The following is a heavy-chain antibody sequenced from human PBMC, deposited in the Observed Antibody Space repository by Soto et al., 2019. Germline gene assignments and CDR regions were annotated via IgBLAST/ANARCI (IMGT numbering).Heavy chain of an antibody. CDR1: GFTFKNYA. CDR3: AKDRPGDYSVHASKGDWFAP. D-gene: IGHD7-27*01. J-gene: IGHJ5*02. V-gene: IGHV3-23*01. Sequence: PGGSLRLSCAASGFTFKNYAMTWVRQAPGKGLEWVSSIGGSGSTTSYADSVKGRFTISRDNSKNTLYLQMNSLGAEDTAMYYCAKDRPGDYSVHASKGDWFAPWGQGTLVTVSS. CDR2: IGGSGSTT.